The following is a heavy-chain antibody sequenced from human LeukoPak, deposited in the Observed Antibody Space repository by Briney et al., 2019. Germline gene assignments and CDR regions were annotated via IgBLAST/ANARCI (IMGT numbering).Heavy chain of an antibody. V-gene: IGHV3-30*04. CDR2: ISYDGINK. D-gene: IGHD3-10*02. J-gene: IGHJ4*02. CDR1: GFTFSNYA. Sequence: GRSLRLSCAASGFTFSNYAIHWVRQAPGKGLDWVAVISYDGINKYYADSVKGRFTISRDNARNSLYLQMNNLRVEDTAIYYCARDYAGGWIDYWGQGIMVTVSS. CDR3: ARDYAGGWIDY.